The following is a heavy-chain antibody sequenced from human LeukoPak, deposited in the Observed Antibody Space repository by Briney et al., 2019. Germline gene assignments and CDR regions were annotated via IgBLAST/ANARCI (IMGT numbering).Heavy chain of an antibody. CDR1: GGSISSSSYY. J-gene: IGHJ6*03. D-gene: IGHD4-17*01. CDR3: ASHRSLYGDHGYYYYMDV. Sequence: SETLSLTCTVSGGSISSSSYYWGWIRQPPGKGPEWIGSIYYSGSTYYNPSLKSRVTISVDTSKNQFSLKLSSVTAADTAVYYCASHRSLYGDHGYYYYMDVWGKGTTVTVSS. V-gene: IGHV4-39*07. CDR2: IYYSGST.